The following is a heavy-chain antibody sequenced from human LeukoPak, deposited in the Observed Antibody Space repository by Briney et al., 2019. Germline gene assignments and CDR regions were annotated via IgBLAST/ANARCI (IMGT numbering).Heavy chain of an antibody. Sequence: PGGSLRLSCAAAGFTFSSYAMHWVRQAPGKGLEWVAVISYDGSNKYYADSVKGRFTISRDNSKNTLYLQMNSLRAEDTAVYYCARDGDHIGNGYDPAPFDYWGQGTLVTVSS. D-gene: IGHD5-12*01. CDR1: GFTFSSYA. J-gene: IGHJ4*02. CDR3: ARDGDHIGNGYDPAPFDY. CDR2: ISYDGSNK. V-gene: IGHV3-30-3*01.